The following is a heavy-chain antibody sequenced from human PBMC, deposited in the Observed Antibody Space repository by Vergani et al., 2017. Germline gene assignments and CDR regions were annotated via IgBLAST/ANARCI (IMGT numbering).Heavy chain of an antibody. CDR3: ARVNTETNGHLYYYYYMDV. V-gene: IGHV4-34*01. CDR2: IDHTGRP. CDR1: GGSFTSYH. J-gene: IGHJ6*03. D-gene: IGHD4-11*01. Sequence: QVQLQQWGVGLLKTSETLSLTCVVNGGSFTSYHWTWIRQSPWEGLEWVGDIDHTGRPDYNPSLKSRLTMLVDKSRNQFSLTLNSVTATDTAIYFCARVNTETNGHLYYYYYMDVWGQGTAVTVS.